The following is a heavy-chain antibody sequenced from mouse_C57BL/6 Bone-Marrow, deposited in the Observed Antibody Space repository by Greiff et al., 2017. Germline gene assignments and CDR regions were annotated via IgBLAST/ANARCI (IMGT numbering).Heavy chain of an antibody. Sequence: VQLQQSGAELMKPGASVKLSCKATGYTFTGYWIEWVKQRPGHGLEWIGEILPGSGSTNNNEKFKGKATFTADTSSNTAYMQLSSLTTEDSAIYYCARRGIPITTDYAMDYWGQGTSVTVSS. CDR2: ILPGSGST. V-gene: IGHV1-9*01. J-gene: IGHJ4*01. CDR1: GYTFTGYW. D-gene: IGHD1-1*01. CDR3: ARRGIPITTDYAMDY.